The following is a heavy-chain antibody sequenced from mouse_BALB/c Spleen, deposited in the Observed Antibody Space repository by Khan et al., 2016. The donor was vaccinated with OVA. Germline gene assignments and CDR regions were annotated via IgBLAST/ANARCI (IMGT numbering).Heavy chain of an antibody. V-gene: IGHV1-4*01. CDR2: INPRSGYT. Sequence: VQLKQSGVELARPGASVKMSCKASGYTFSSHTMHWVKQRPGQGLEWIGYINPRSGYTQYNQKFNDKATLTADISSSTAYMQLSSLTSEDSAVYYCARRTTEYALDYWGQGTSVTVSS. J-gene: IGHJ4*01. CDR3: ARRTTEYALDY. CDR1: GYTFSSHT. D-gene: IGHD2-14*01.